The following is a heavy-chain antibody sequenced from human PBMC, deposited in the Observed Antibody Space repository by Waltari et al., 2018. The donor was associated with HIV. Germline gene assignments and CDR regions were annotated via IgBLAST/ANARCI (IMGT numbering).Heavy chain of an antibody. J-gene: IGHJ6*02. Sequence: DEQLVESGGGLVQPGESLGLPCEASAFTISSFWMTWVRQPPGKGLEWVANINQDGSQKYYVDSVKGRFNISRDNSRNSIYLQLNNLTAGDTAVYYCAREYYDFWSGYYTTGLDVWGQGTTVIVS. CDR2: INQDGSQK. D-gene: IGHD3-3*01. CDR1: AFTISSFW. V-gene: IGHV3-7*03. CDR3: AREYYDFWSGYYTTGLDV.